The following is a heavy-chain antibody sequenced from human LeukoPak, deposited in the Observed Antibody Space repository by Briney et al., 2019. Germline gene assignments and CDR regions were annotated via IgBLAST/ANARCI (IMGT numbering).Heavy chain of an antibody. Sequence: GASVKVSCKASGYTFTSYDINWVRQATGQGLEWMGWMNPNSGNTGYAQKFQGRVTMTRDTSISTAYMELSRLRSDDTAVYYCARTILAARNVIPLDYWGQGTLVTVSS. CDR1: GYTFTSYD. CDR3: ARTILAARNVIPLDY. D-gene: IGHD6-6*01. V-gene: IGHV1-8*01. CDR2: MNPNSGNT. J-gene: IGHJ4*02.